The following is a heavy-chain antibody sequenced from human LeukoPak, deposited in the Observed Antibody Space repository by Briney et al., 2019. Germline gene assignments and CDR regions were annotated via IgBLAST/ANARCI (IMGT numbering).Heavy chain of an antibody. J-gene: IGHJ4*02. CDR3: ARDQEGY. CDR2: ISAYNGNT. CDR1: GSTFTSNG. Sequence: ASVKVSCKLLGSTFTSNGSSWVGQALGQGLEWMGWISAYNGNTNYAQKLQGRVTMTTDTSTSTAYMELRSLRSDDTAVYYCARDQEGYWGQGTLVTVSS. V-gene: IGHV1-18*01.